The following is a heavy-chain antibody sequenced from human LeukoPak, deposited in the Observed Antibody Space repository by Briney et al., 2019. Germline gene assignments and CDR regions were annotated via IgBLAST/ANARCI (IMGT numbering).Heavy chain of an antibody. D-gene: IGHD3-10*01. CDR3: ARSPSEPPGIWFGELFFYYFDY. V-gene: IGHV4-39*01. CDR2: IYYSGST. Sequence: SETLSLTCTVSGGSISSSSYYWGWIRQPPGKGLEWIGSIYYSGSTYYNPSLKSRVTISVDTSKNQFSLKLSSVTAADTAVYYCARSPSEPPGIWFGELFFYYFDYWGQGTLVTVSS. J-gene: IGHJ4*02. CDR1: GGSISSSSYY.